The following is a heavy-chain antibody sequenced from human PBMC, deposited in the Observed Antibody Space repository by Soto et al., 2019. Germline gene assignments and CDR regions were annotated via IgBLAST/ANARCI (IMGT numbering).Heavy chain of an antibody. CDR1: GFTVSSNY. V-gene: IGHV3-53*01. CDR3: ARPSSFFDSYYFAY. J-gene: IGHJ4*02. CDR2: IYSGGST. D-gene: IGHD3-9*01. Sequence: PGGSLRLSCAASGFTVSSNYMSWVRQAPGKGLEWVSVIYSGGSTYYADSVKGRFTISRDNSKNTLYLQMNSLRAEDTAVYYCARPSSFFDSYYFAYWGQGTQVTVSS.